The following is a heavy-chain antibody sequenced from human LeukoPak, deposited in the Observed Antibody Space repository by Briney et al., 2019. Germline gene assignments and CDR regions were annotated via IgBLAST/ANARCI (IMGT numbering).Heavy chain of an antibody. Sequence: SETLSLTCTVSGGSISGYYWSWIRQPPGKGLEWIGYIYYTGSTNYNPSLKSRVTISVDTSQNQFSLKVNSVTAADTAVYYCVRSKSGTYGWFDPWGQGTLVTVSS. V-gene: IGHV4-59*01. CDR1: GGSISGYY. D-gene: IGHD4-17*01. CDR2: IYYTGST. J-gene: IGHJ5*02. CDR3: VRSKSGTYGWFDP.